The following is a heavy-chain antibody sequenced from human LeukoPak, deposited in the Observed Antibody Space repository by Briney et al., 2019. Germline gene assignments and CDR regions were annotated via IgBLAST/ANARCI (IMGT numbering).Heavy chain of an antibody. J-gene: IGHJ6*02. D-gene: IGHD2-15*01. CDR2: ISYDESDK. CDR3: AKGVVAATNAAYYGMDV. Sequence: GGSLRLSCAASGFTFSNYGMRWVRQAPGKGLEWVAVISYDESDKYYADSVKGRFTISRDNSKNTLYLQMNSLRPEDTAVYYCAKGVVAATNAAYYGMDVWGQGTTVTVSS. V-gene: IGHV3-30*18. CDR1: GFTFSNYG.